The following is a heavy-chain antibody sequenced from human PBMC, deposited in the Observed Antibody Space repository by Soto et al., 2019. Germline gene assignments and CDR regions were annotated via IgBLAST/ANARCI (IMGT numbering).Heavy chain of an antibody. D-gene: IGHD6-13*01. CDR3: ARGLYSFSSSWYWYYYGMDV. CDR2: INAGNGNT. J-gene: IGHJ6*02. Sequence: ASVKVSCKASGYTFTSYAMHWVRQAPGQRLEWMGWINAGNGNTKYSQKFQGKVTITRDTSASTAYMELSSLRSEDTAVYYCARGLYSFSSSWYWYYYGMDVWGQGTTVT. CDR1: GYTFTSYA. V-gene: IGHV1-3*01.